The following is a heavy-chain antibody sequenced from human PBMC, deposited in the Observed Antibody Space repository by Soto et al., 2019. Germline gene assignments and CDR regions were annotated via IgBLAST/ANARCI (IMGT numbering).Heavy chain of an antibody. J-gene: IGHJ3*02. Sequence: PGGSLRLSCAASGFTFSSYAMSWVRQAPGKGLEWVSAISGSGGSTYYADSVKGRFTISRDNSKNTLYLQMNSLRAEDTAVYYCAKADAYSSSWYPDAFDIWGQGTMVTVSS. V-gene: IGHV3-23*01. D-gene: IGHD6-13*01. CDR1: GFTFSSYA. CDR2: ISGSGGST. CDR3: AKADAYSSSWYPDAFDI.